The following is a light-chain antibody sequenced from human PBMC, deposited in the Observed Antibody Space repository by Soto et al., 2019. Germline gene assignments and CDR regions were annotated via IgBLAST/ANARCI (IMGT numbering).Light chain of an antibody. CDR2: DAS. V-gene: IGKV3-11*01. J-gene: IGKJ5*01. Sequence: EIVLTHSPATLSLSPLEIATLSFWASQSVGRSLAWYQQKPGQAPRLLINDASNRATGIPVRFGGSGSGTEFTLTINSLQPEDFATYYCQQLNSYLSITFGQGTRLEIK. CDR3: QQLNSYLSIT. CDR1: QSVGRS.